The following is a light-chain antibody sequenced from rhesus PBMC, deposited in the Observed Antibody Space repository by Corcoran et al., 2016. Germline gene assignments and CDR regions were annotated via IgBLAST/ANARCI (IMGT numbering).Light chain of an antibody. CDR1: QGINKY. J-gene: IGKJ1*01. CDR3: QQHNSYPT. V-gene: IGKV1S14*01. CDR2: DAS. Sequence: DIQMTQSPSSLSASVGDTVTITCRASQGINKYLAWYQQKPGKAPRPLIYDASTLESGAPSRFSGIGSGTEFSLTIPRLQPEDFATYFCQQHNSYPTFGQGTKVEIK.